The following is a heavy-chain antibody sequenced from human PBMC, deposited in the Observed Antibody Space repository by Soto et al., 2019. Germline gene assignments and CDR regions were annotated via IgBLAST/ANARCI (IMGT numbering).Heavy chain of an antibody. D-gene: IGHD3-9*01. J-gene: IGHJ6*02. Sequence: QVQLVQSGAEVKKPGSSVKVSCKASEGTFSSYAISWVRQAPGQGLEWMGGIIPIFGTANYAQKFQGRVTITADESTSTAYMELSSLRSEDTAVYYCARDQNDILTGYYEDYGMDVWGQGTTVTVSS. CDR2: IIPIFGTA. CDR1: EGTFSSYA. CDR3: ARDQNDILTGYYEDYGMDV. V-gene: IGHV1-69*01.